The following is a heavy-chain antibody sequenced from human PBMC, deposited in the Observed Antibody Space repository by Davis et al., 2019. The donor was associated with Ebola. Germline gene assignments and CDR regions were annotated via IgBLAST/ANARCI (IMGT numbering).Heavy chain of an antibody. CDR3: SGTGGGTDY. D-gene: IGHD2-8*02. Sequence: GSLRLPCAAPGFTFSCSAMHWVRQASGKGLEWGGRIRSKANSYATAYAAAVKGRFTIPRDDSKNTAYLQMNSLKTEDTAVYYCSGTGGGTDYWGQGTLVTVSS. V-gene: IGHV3-73*01. J-gene: IGHJ4*02. CDR2: IRSKANSYAT. CDR1: GFTFSCSA.